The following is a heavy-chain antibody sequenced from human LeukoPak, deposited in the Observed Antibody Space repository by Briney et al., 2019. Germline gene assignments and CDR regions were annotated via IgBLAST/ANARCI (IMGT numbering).Heavy chain of an antibody. CDR2: IYHSGST. D-gene: IGHD4-17*01. Sequence: SETLSLTCAVSGGSISSGGYSWSWIRQPPGKGLEWIGYIYHSGSTYYNPSLKSRVTISVDRSKNQFSLKLSSVTAADTAAYYCARVAVGRYGDYVFDYWGQGTLVTVSS. CDR1: GGSISSGGYS. V-gene: IGHV4-30-2*01. J-gene: IGHJ4*02. CDR3: ARVAVGRYGDYVFDY.